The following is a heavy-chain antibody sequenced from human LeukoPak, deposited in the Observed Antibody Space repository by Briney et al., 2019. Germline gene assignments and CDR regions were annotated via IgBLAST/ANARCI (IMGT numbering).Heavy chain of an antibody. CDR2: ISTSGTTI. CDR3: ARLSYGLEY. V-gene: IGHV3-48*03. Sequence: PGGSLRLSCAASGFTFSTYEMNWVRQAPGKGLEWVSYISTSGTTIYYADSVKGRFTISRDNAKKSLYLQMNSLRAEDTAVYYCARLSYGLEYWGEGTLVTVSS. D-gene: IGHD5-18*01. J-gene: IGHJ4*02. CDR1: GFTFSTYE.